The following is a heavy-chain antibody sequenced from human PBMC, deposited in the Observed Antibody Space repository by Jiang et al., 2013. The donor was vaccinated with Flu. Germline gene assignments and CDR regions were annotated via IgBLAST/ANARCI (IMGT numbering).Heavy chain of an antibody. CDR1: GFTFSDFG. D-gene: IGHD5-18*01. Sequence: VQLVESGGGVVQPGRSLRLSCAASGFTFSDFGMHWVRQAPGKGLEWVAVISFGGSNTNYADSVKGRFTISRDNSKNTLNLQMSSLSAEDTAVYYCARGVGGYSYGYVLYWGQGILVTVSS. CDR2: ISFGGSNT. CDR3: ARGVGGYSYGYVLY. J-gene: IGHJ4*02. V-gene: IGHV3-30*03.